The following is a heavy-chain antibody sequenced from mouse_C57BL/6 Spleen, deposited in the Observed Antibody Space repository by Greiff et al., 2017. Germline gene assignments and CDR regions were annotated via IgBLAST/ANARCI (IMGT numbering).Heavy chain of an antibody. Sequence: QVQLQQSGAELVKPGASVKISCKASGYAFSSYWMNWVKQRPGKGLEWIGQIYPGDGDTNYNGKCKGKATLTADKSSSTAYMQLSSLTSEDSAVYFCAREGNGNEFACWGQGTLVTVSA. V-gene: IGHV1-80*01. CDR2: IYPGDGDT. CDR3: AREGNGNEFAC. CDR1: GYAFSSYW. J-gene: IGHJ3*01. D-gene: IGHD2-1*01.